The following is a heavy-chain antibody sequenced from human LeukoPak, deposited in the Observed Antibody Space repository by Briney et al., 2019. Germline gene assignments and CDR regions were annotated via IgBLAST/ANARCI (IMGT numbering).Heavy chain of an antibody. Sequence: GGSLRLSCAASEFTFSNYAMNWVRQAPGKGLEWVSGISGGGGSTYYADSVKGRFTISRDNPKNTLYLQMDSLRAEDTALYYCAKGSGINHYHWIDPWGQGTLVTVSS. J-gene: IGHJ5*02. D-gene: IGHD1-14*01. V-gene: IGHV3-23*01. CDR2: ISGGGGST. CDR1: EFTFSNYA. CDR3: AKGSGINHYHWIDP.